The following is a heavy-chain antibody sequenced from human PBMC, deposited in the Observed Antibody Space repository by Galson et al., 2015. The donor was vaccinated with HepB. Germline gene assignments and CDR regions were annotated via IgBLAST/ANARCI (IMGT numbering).Heavy chain of an antibody. V-gene: IGHV3-53*01. J-gene: IGHJ4*02. CDR1: GFTVSRSY. CDR2: ISTGTDL. Sequence: SLRLSCAAPGFTVSRSYMAWVRQAPGKGLEWVSVISTGTDLYYADSVRGRFAIARDNSKNSLYLQLKSLRADDTAVYYCARIFTSSWYFDHWGQGTLVTVSS. D-gene: IGHD6-13*01. CDR3: ARIFTSSWYFDH.